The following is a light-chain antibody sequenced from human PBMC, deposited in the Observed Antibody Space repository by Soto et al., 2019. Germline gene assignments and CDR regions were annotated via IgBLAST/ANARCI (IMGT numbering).Light chain of an antibody. Sequence: DIVMTQSPLSLPVTPGEPASISCRSSQSLLHSNGYNYLDWYLQKPGQSPQLLIYLVSVRASGVPDRFSGSGSGTDFTLRISRVEAEDVGVYYCMQALQPPWTFGQGTKVEIK. CDR3: MQALQPPWT. J-gene: IGKJ1*01. CDR1: QSLLHSNGYNY. CDR2: LVS. V-gene: IGKV2-28*01.